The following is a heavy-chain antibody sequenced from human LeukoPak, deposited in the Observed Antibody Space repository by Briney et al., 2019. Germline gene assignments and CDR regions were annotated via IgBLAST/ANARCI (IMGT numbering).Heavy chain of an antibody. J-gene: IGHJ5*02. CDR2: IYTSRST. D-gene: IGHD6-13*01. CDR3: ARGRAAAGSWFDP. CDR1: GGSISSYY. V-gene: IGHV4-4*09. Sequence: SETLSLTCTVSGGSISSYYWSWIRQPPGKGLEWIGYIYTSRSTNYNPSLKSRVTISVDTSKNQFSLKLSSVTAADTAVYYCARGRAAAGSWFDPWGQGTLVTVSS.